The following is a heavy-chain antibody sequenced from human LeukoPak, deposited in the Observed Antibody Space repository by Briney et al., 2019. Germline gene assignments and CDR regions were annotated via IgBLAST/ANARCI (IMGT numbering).Heavy chain of an antibody. Sequence: GGSLRLSCAASGFTFSSYSMNWVRQAPGQGLEWVSSISGSSSYIYYADSVKGRFTISRDNAKNSLYLQMNSLRAEDTAVYYCARDRSSSSWYVPFDYWGQGTLVTVSS. V-gene: IGHV3-21*01. CDR1: GFTFSSYS. J-gene: IGHJ4*02. D-gene: IGHD6-13*01. CDR3: ARDRSSSSWYVPFDY. CDR2: ISGSSSYI.